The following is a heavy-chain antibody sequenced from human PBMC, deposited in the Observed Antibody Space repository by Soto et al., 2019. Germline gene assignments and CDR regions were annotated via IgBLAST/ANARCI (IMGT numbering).Heavy chain of an antibody. CDR1: GYSFTTYG. CDR2: ISGYNGDT. Sequence: GASVKVSCKASGYSFTTYGISWVRQAPGQGLEWMGWISGYNGDTNNAQKFQDRVTMTIDRSTATAYLELRSLTSGDTAVYYCAKNGHPPYYYYGMDVWGQGTTVTVSS. V-gene: IGHV1-18*01. D-gene: IGHD2-8*01. J-gene: IGHJ6*02. CDR3: AKNGHPPYYYYGMDV.